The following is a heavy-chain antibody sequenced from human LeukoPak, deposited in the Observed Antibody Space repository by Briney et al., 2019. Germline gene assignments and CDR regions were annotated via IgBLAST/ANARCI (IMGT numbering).Heavy chain of an antibody. J-gene: IGHJ4*02. V-gene: IGHV4-4*09. Sequence: SETLSLTCTVSGGSISSYYWSWIRQPPGKGLEWIGYIYTSGSTNYNPSFKSRVTISVDTSKNQFSLKLSSVTAADTAVYYCARQVGAYEYYFDYWRQGSLVSVCS. CDR1: GGSISSYY. CDR2: IYTSGST. CDR3: ARQVGAYEYYFDY. D-gene: IGHD1-26*01.